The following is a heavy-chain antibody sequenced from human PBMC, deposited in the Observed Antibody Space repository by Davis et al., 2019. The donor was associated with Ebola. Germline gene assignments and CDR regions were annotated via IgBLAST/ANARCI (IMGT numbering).Heavy chain of an antibody. CDR1: GFTFSSYA. CDR3: ASDYSKVGGYYGMDV. V-gene: IGHV3-30-3*01. CDR2: ISYDGSNK. D-gene: IGHD4-11*01. J-gene: IGHJ6*02. Sequence: GESLKISCAASGFTFSSYAMHWVRQAPGKGLEWVAVISYDGSNKYYADSVKGRFTISRDNSKNTLYVQMNSLRAEDTAVYYCASDYSKVGGYYGMDVWGQGTTVTVSS.